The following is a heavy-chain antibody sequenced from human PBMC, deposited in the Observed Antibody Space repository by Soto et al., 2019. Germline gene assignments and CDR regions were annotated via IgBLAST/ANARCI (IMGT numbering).Heavy chain of an antibody. V-gene: IGHV3-30-3*01. J-gene: IGHJ4*02. Sequence: QVQLVESGGGVVQPGRSLRLSCAASGFTFSSYAMHWVRQAPGKGLEWVAVISYDGSNKYYADSVKGRFTISRDNSKNTLYLQMNSLRAEDTAVYYCAIEGVVAATPFDYWGQGTLVTVSS. CDR1: GFTFSSYA. CDR2: ISYDGSNK. CDR3: AIEGVVAATPFDY. D-gene: IGHD2-15*01.